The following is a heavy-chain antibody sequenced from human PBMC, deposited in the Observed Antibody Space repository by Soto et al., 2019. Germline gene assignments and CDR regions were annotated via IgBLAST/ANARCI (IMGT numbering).Heavy chain of an antibody. D-gene: IGHD4-17*01. CDR1: GGSISSYY. Sequence: QVQLQESGPGLVKPSETLSLTCTVSGGSISSYYWSWIRQPPGKGLEWLGYIYYSGSTNYNPSLKSRVTISVATSKNQLSLKLSSVTAADTAVYYCARRYGYYFDSWGQGTLVTVSS. CDR2: IYYSGST. CDR3: ARRYGYYFDS. J-gene: IGHJ4*02. V-gene: IGHV4-59*08.